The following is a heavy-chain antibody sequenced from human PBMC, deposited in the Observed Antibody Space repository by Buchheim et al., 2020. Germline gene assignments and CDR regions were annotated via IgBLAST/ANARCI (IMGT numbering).Heavy chain of an antibody. J-gene: IGHJ4*02. CDR2: ISGSGTRT. V-gene: IGHV3-23*01. CDR3: ARVEQSGY. D-gene: IGHD6-19*01. Sequence: EVQLLESGGGLVQPGGSLRLSCAASGFTFSSYAMNWVRQAPGKGVEWVSGISGSGTRTYYADSVKGRFTISRDNAKKSLYLQMNSLRAEDTAVYYCARVEQSGYWGQGTL. CDR1: GFTFSSYA.